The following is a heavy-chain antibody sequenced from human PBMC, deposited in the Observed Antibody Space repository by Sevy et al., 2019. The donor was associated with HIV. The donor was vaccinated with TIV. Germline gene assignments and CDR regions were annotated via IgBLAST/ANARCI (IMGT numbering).Heavy chain of an antibody. CDR2: IIGSDDDT. CDR1: GFTFNNYA. V-gene: IGHV3-23*01. D-gene: IGHD4-17*01. CDR3: AKGDGARRRVESDY. J-gene: IGHJ4*02. Sequence: GGSLRLSCAASGFTFNNYALNWVRQAPGKGLERVSSIIGSDDDTKYADSVKGRFTISRDNSKNTVHLQMISLRVEDTAIYYCAKGDGARRRVESDYWGQGTLVTVSS.